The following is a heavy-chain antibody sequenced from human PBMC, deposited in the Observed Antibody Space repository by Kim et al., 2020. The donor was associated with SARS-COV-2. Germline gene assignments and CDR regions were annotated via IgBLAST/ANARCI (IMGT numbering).Heavy chain of an antibody. J-gene: IGHJ4*01. D-gene: IGHD3-22*01. V-gene: IGHV1-58*02. CDR2: IVVGSGKT. CDR1: GFTFSNSA. Sequence: SVKVSCKASGFTFSNSAMQWVRQVRGQRLEWIGWIVVGSGKTKYAQKFQERVTITRDMPTSTAYMELSSLRSEDTAVYYFAAERHYSDGSGHDPHLDYW. CDR3: AAERHYSDGSGHDPHLDY.